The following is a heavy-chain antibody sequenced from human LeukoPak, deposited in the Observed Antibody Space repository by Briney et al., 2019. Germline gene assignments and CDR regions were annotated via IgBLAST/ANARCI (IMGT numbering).Heavy chain of an antibody. J-gene: IGHJ6*02. Sequence: ASVKVSCKASGYTFTNYGITWVRQAPGHGLEWMGWINPHNGDTNYAQKLQGRVTVTTDTSASIAYMELRSLRSDDTAVYYCARGAAAGPTDGMDVWGRGTTVTVSS. CDR2: INPHNGDT. D-gene: IGHD6-13*01. CDR1: GYTFTNYG. CDR3: ARGAAAGPTDGMDV. V-gene: IGHV1-18*01.